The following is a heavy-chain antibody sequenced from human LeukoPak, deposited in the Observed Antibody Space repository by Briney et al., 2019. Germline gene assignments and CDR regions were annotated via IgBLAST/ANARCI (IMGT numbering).Heavy chain of an antibody. CDR3: ASWSALGYCSSTSCYGWHDAFDI. CDR2: IIPIFGTA. Sequence: GASVKVSCKASVCTFSSYAISWVRQAPGQGLEWMGGIIPIFGTANYAQKFQGRVTMTRNTSISTAYMELSSLRSEDTAVYYCASWSALGYCSSTSCYGWHDAFDIWGQGTMVTVSS. CDR1: VCTFSSYA. J-gene: IGHJ3*02. D-gene: IGHD2-2*03. V-gene: IGHV1-69*05.